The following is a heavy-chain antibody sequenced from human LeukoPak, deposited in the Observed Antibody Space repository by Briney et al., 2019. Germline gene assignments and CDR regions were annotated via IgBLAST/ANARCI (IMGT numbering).Heavy chain of an antibody. D-gene: IGHD3-3*01. Sequence: PSETLSLTCAVYGGSFSGYYWSWIRQPPGKGLEWIGEINHSGSTNYNPSLKSRVTISVDTSKNQFSLKLSSVTAADTAVYYCARAITIFGVVTYDYWGQGTLVTVSS. V-gene: IGHV4-34*01. CDR3: ARAITIFGVVTYDY. CDR2: INHSGST. CDR1: GGSFSGYY. J-gene: IGHJ4*02.